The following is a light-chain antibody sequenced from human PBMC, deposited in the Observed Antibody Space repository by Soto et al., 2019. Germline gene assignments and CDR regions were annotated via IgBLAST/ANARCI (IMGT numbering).Light chain of an antibody. CDR1: QSVSSN. CDR3: QQYGSSPLLT. Sequence: EIVMTQSPATLSGSPAERATLSCTASQSVSSNLAWYQQKPGQAPRLLIYGASTRATGIPARFSGSGSGTDFTLTISRLEPEDFAVYYCQQYGSSPLLTFGGGTKVDIK. V-gene: IGKV3-15*01. J-gene: IGKJ4*01. CDR2: GAS.